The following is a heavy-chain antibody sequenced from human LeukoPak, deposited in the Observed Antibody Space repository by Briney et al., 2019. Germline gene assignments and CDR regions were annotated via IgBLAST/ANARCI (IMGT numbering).Heavy chain of an antibody. V-gene: IGHV1-18*04. D-gene: IGHD3-22*01. J-gene: IGHJ4*02. Sequence: ASVKVSCKASGYTFTSYYMHWVRQAPGQGLEWMGWISAYNGNTNYAQKLQGRVTMTTDTSTSTAYMELRSLRSDDAAVYYCARDLHYYDSSGYYSFDYWGQGTLVTVSS. CDR1: GYTFTSYY. CDR3: ARDLHYYDSSGYYSFDY. CDR2: ISAYNGNT.